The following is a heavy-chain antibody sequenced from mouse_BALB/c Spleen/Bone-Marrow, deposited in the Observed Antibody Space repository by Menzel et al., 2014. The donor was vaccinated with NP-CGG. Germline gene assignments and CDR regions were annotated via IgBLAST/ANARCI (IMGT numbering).Heavy chain of an antibody. CDR2: IDPANGNT. CDR1: GFNIKDTY. CDR3: ARYYYGFYFDY. V-gene: IGHV14-3*02. D-gene: IGHD1-2*01. Sequence: EVQLQQSGAELVEPGASVKLSCTASGFNIKDTYMHWVKQRPEQGLEWIGRIDPANGNTKYDPKFQGKATITADTSSNTAYLQLSSLTSEDTAVYYCARYYYGFYFDYWGQGTTLTVSS. J-gene: IGHJ2*01.